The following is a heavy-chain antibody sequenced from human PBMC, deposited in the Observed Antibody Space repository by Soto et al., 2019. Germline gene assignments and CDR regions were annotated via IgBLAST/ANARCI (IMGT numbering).Heavy chain of an antibody. CDR2: MSSYNGNT. CDR1: GYTFTSYG. D-gene: IGHD2-15*01. V-gene: IGHV1-18*01. J-gene: IGHJ6*02. CDR3: ARVRAELGYCSGGSCLPYYGMDV. Sequence: ASVKVSCKTSGYTFTSYGITWVRQAPGQGLEWMGWMSSYNGNTDYGQKFQGRVTMTTETPTSTAYIELRSLRSDDTAVYYCARVRAELGYCSGGSCLPYYGMDVWGQGTTVTVSS.